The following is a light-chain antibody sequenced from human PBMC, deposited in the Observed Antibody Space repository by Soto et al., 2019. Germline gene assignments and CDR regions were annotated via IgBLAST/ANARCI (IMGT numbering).Light chain of an antibody. J-gene: IGKJ5*01. CDR2: DAS. Sequence: EIVLTQSPGTLSLSPGKRATLSCRASQSVSTYVAWYQQKPGQAPRLLIYDASNRATGIPDRFSGSGSETDFSLTINRLEPEDFAVYFCQQYGSSPITFGQGTRLEIK. V-gene: IGKV3-20*01. CDR3: QQYGSSPIT. CDR1: QSVSTY.